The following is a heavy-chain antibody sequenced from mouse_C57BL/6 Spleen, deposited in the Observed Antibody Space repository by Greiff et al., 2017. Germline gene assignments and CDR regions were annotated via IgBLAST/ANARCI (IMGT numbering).Heavy chain of an antibody. CDR1: GYTFTSYW. Sequence: QVQLQQPGAELVKPGASVKLSCKASGYTFTSYWMQWVKQRPGQGLEWIGEIDPADSYTNYNQKFKGKATLTVDTSSSTADMQLSSLTSEDSAVYYCARNYDVDYYAMDYWGQGTSVTVSS. CDR2: IDPADSYT. CDR3: ARNYDVDYYAMDY. V-gene: IGHV1-50*01. J-gene: IGHJ4*01. D-gene: IGHD2-4*01.